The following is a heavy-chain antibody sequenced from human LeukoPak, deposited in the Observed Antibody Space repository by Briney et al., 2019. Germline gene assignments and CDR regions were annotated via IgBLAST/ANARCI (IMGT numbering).Heavy chain of an antibody. CDR2: ISGSGCST. CDR3: AQSNSNIGAYYYGMDV. CDR1: GLTFSRYV. J-gene: IGHJ6*02. D-gene: IGHD4-11*01. V-gene: IGHV3-23*01. Sequence: GGSLRLSCVASGLTFSRYVMSWVRPAPGKGLEWVSAISGSGCSTYYADSVKGRFTISRDNYKNTLYLQMNSLRAEDTAVYYCAQSNSNIGAYYYGMDVWGQGTTVTVSS.